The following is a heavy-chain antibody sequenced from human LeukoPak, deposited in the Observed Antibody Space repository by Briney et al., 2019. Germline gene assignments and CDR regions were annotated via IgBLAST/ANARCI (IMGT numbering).Heavy chain of an antibody. V-gene: IGHV4-39*07. CDR1: GGSISSSTYY. CDR2: IYDSGIT. J-gene: IGHJ5*02. D-gene: IGHD3-3*01. CDR3: ARDLSNFWSGYFNWFDP. Sequence: SETLSLTCSVSGGSISSSTYYWGWIRQPPGKGLEWIGSIYDSGITYYSPSLKSRVTISVDTSKNQFSLKLSSVTAADTAVYYCARDLSNFWSGYFNWFDPWGQGTLVTVSS.